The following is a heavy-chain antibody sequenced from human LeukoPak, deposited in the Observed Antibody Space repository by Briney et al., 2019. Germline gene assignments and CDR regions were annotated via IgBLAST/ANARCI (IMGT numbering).Heavy chain of an antibody. V-gene: IGHV3-23*01. CDR3: ARRSGIAVAGAFDY. CDR1: GFTFSSYW. J-gene: IGHJ4*02. Sequence: GGSLRLSCAASGFTFSSYWMSWVRQAPGKGLEWVSAISGSGGSTYYADSVKGRFTISRDNSKNTLYLQMNSLRAEDTAVYYCARRSGIAVAGAFDYWGQGTLVTVSS. D-gene: IGHD6-19*01. CDR2: ISGSGGST.